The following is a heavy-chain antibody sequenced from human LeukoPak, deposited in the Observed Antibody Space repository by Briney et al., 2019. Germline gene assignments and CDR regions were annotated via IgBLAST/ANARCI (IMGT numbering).Heavy chain of an antibody. J-gene: IGHJ4*02. Sequence: GGSLRLSCAASGFTFSRSAMNWVRQDPGKGLEWVSSFSASGGTTYYADSVKGRFTISRDNSKNTLSVQMNSLRAEDTAVYYCAKANYSGSYYFDSWGQGTLVTVSS. V-gene: IGHV3-23*01. CDR3: AKANYSGSYYFDS. CDR2: FSASGGTT. CDR1: GFTFSRSA. D-gene: IGHD1-26*01.